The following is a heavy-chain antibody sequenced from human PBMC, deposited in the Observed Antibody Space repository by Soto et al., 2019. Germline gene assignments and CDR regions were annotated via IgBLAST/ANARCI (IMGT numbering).Heavy chain of an antibody. Sequence: GESLKISCKGSGYSFTSYWIGWVRQMPGKGLEWMGIIYPGDSDTRYSPSFQGHVTISADKSISTAYLQWSSLKASDTAMYYCARSPTYYYDSRDYYGMDVWGQGTTVTVSS. D-gene: IGHD3-22*01. CDR1: GYSFTSYW. CDR3: ARSPTYYYDSRDYYGMDV. V-gene: IGHV5-51*01. CDR2: IYPGDSDT. J-gene: IGHJ6*02.